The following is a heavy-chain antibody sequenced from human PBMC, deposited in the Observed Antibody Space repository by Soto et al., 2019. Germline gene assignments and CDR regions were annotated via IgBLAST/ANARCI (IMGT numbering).Heavy chain of an antibody. D-gene: IGHD3-16*01. V-gene: IGHV1-8*01. CDR1: GYTFTSYD. CDR2: MNPNSGNT. Sequence: ASVKVSCKASGYTFTSYDINWVRQATGQGLEWMGWMNPNSGNTGYAQKFQGRVTMTRNTSISTAYMELSSLRSEDTAVYYCGRGRITFGGVMVKDYWGQGTLVTVSS. CDR3: GRGRITFGGVMVKDY. J-gene: IGHJ4*02.